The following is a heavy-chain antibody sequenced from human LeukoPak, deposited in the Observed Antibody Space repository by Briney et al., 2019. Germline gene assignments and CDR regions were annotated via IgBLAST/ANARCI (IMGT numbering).Heavy chain of an antibody. Sequence: SQTLSLTCTVSGGPISSGDYYWSWIRQPPGKGLEWIGYIYYSGSTYYNPSLKSRVTISVDTSKNQFSLKLSSVTAADTAVYYCARDGLEGGENWFDPWGQGTLVTVSS. CDR3: ARDGLEGGENWFDP. V-gene: IGHV4-30-4*01. CDR2: IYYSGST. J-gene: IGHJ5*02. CDR1: GGPISSGDYY. D-gene: IGHD3-16*01.